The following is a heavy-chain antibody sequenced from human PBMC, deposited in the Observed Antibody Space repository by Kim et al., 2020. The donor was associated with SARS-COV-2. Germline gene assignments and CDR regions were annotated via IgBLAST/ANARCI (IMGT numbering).Heavy chain of an antibody. J-gene: IGHJ6*02. Sequence: PSLKSRVTISVDTSKNQFSLKLSSVTAADTAVYYCARDLSSTTYYSGMDVWGQGTTVTVSS. CDR3: ARDLSSTTYYSGMDV. D-gene: IGHD1-1*01. V-gene: IGHV4-59*01.